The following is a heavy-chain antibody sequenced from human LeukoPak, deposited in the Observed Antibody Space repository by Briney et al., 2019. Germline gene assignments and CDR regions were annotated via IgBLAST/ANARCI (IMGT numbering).Heavy chain of an antibody. CDR1: GYTLSSYA. D-gene: IGHD6-13*01. V-gene: IGHV3-23*01. CDR3: AKDLLVFSD. CDR2: ISGSGGST. J-gene: IGHJ4*02. Sequence: GGSLRLSCAASGYTLSSYAMSWVRQAPGKGLEWVSAISGSGGSTYYADSVKGRFTISRDNSKNTLYLQLNSLRAEDTAVYYCAKDLLVFSDWGQGTLVTVSS.